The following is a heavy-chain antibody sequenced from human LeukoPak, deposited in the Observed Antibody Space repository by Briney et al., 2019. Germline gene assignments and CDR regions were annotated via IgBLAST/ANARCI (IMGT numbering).Heavy chain of an antibody. D-gene: IGHD3-16*02. V-gene: IGHV4-34*01. Sequence: SETLSLTCAVYGGSFSGYYWSWIRQPPGKGLVWIGEINHSGSTNYNPSLKSRVTISVDTSKNQFSLKLSSVTAADTAVYYCARKSTSEYYVWGSYRSDYWGQGTLVTVSS. CDR2: INHSGST. CDR1: GGSFSGYY. CDR3: ARKSTSEYYVWGSYRSDY. J-gene: IGHJ4*02.